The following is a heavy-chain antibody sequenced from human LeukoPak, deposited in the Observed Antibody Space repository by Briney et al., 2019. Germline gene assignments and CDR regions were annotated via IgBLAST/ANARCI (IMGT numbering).Heavy chain of an antibody. CDR2: ISSSSSYI. Sequence: GGSLRLSCAASGFTFSSYSMNWVRQAPGKGLEWVSSISSSSSYIYYADSVKGRFTISRDNAKNSLYLQMNSLRAEDTALYYCAKVVGAKGYYYYGMDVWGQGTTVTVSS. J-gene: IGHJ6*02. D-gene: IGHD1-26*01. CDR3: AKVVGAKGYYYYGMDV. V-gene: IGHV3-21*04. CDR1: GFTFSSYS.